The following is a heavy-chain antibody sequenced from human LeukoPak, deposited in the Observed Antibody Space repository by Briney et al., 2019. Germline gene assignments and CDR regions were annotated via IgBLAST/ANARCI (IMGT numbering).Heavy chain of an antibody. D-gene: IGHD6-13*01. CDR1: GGSISSYY. J-gene: IGHJ4*02. CDR3: ARDPSIAAAAPTG. CDR2: INHSGST. V-gene: IGHV4-34*01. Sequence: SETLSLTCTVSGGSISSYYWSWIRQPPGKGLEWIGEINHSGSTNYNPSLKSRVTISVDTSKNQFSLKLSSVTAADTAVYYCARDPSIAAAAPTGWGQGTLVTVSS.